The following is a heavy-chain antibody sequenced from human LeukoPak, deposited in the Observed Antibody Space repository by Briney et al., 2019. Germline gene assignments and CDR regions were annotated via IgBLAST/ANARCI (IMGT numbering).Heavy chain of an antibody. CDR3: AKDLEEIVPTTFDY. V-gene: IGHV3-23*01. CDR2: ISGSGGST. D-gene: IGHD5-12*01. Sequence: PGGSLRLSCAASGFTVSSNYMSWVRQAPGKGLEWVSTISGSGGSTYYADSAKGHFTISRDNSKNTLFLQMNSLRAEDTAVYRCAKDLEEIVPTTFDYWGRGTLVTVSS. J-gene: IGHJ4*02. CDR1: GFTVSSNY.